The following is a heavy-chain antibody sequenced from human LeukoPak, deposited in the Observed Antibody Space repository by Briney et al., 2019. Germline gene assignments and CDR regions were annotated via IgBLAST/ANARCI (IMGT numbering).Heavy chain of an antibody. V-gene: IGHV3-74*01. J-gene: IGHJ4*02. CDR3: AKGVRLWFAFYFDY. CDR2: IKSDGST. Sequence: GGSLRLSCAASGFTFSRYWIHWVRQAPGKGLVWVSRIKSDGSTNYADSVKGRFTISSESSGNTLYLQMHNLRAEDTAVYYCAKGVRLWFAFYFDYWGQGTLVTVSS. D-gene: IGHD3-10*01. CDR1: GFTFSRYW.